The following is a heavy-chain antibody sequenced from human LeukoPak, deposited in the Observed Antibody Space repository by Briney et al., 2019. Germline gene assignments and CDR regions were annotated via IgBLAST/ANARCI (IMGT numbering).Heavy chain of an antibody. CDR3: AREVTASLYYYYYMDV. Sequence: TGGSLRLSCAASGFTFSSYGMNWVRQAPGKGLEWVSSISSSSYIYYADSVKGRFTISRDNAKNSLYLQMNSLRAEDTAVYYCAREVTASLYYYYYMDVWGKGTTVTVSS. CDR2: ISSSSYI. CDR1: GFTFSSYG. D-gene: IGHD2-21*02. V-gene: IGHV3-21*01. J-gene: IGHJ6*03.